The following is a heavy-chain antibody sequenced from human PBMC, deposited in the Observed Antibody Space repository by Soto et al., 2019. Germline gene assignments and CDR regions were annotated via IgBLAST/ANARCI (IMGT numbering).Heavy chain of an antibody. D-gene: IGHD2-15*01. Sequence: PGESLKISCKGSGYSFTSYWIGWVRQMPGKGLEWMGIIYPGDSDTRYSPSFQGQVTISADKSISTAYLQWSSLKASDTAMYYFARLQIIPGHSHRLDVWGQGTTVSVS. CDR2: IYPGDSDT. CDR3: ARLQIIPGHSHRLDV. CDR1: GYSFTSYW. J-gene: IGHJ6*02. V-gene: IGHV5-51*01.